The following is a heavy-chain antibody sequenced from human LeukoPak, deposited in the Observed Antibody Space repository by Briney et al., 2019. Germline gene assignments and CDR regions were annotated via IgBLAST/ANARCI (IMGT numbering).Heavy chain of an antibody. CDR1: GYTFTSYG. CDR3: ARARYDFWSGDGYYYYMDV. CDR2: ISAYNGNT. J-gene: IGHJ6*03. Sequence: GASVKVSCKASGYTFTSYGISWVRQAPGQGLEWMGWISAYNGNTNYAQKLQGRVTMTTDTSTSTAYMELRSLRSDDTAVYYCARARYDFWSGDGYYYYMDVWGKGTTVTVSS. D-gene: IGHD3-3*01. V-gene: IGHV1-18*01.